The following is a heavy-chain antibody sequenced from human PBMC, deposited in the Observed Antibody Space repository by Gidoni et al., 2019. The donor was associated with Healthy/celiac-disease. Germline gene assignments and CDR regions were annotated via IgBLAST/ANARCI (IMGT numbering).Heavy chain of an antibody. J-gene: IGHJ5*02. CDR2: INHSGST. D-gene: IGHD3-3*01. V-gene: IGHV4-34*01. Sequence: QVQLQQWGAGPVKPSETLALTCRGHGGSFSGYYWSWIRQPPGKGLEWIGEINHSGSTNYNPSLKSRVTISVDTSKNQFSLKLSSVTAADTAVYYCARVKGALWSGYANWFDPWGQGTLVTVSS. CDR1: GGSFSGYY. CDR3: ARVKGALWSGYANWFDP.